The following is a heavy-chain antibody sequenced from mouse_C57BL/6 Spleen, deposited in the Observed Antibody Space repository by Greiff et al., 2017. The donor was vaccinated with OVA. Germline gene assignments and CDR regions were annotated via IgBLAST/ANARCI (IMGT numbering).Heavy chain of an antibody. J-gene: IGHJ3*01. CDR1: GFTFSSYA. CDR3: TRDRDYGSSYGAWFAY. D-gene: IGHD1-1*01. Sequence: EVQLVESGEGLVKPGGSLKLSCAASGFTFSSYAMSWVRQTPEKRLEWVAYISSGGDYIYYADTVKGRFTISRDNARNTLYLQMSSLKSEDTAMYYCTRDRDYGSSYGAWFAYWGQGTLVTVSA. CDR2: ISSGGDYI. V-gene: IGHV5-9-1*02.